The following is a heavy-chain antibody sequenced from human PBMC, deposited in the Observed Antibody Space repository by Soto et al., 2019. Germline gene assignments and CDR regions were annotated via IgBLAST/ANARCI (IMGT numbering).Heavy chain of an antibody. CDR1: GGSIGSSSYY. J-gene: IGHJ4*02. CDR2: IYYSGST. V-gene: IGHV4-39*02. CDR3: ARDCSGGSCYREPFDY. D-gene: IGHD2-15*01. Sequence: SETLSLTCTVSGGSIGSSSYYWGWIRQPPGKGLEWIGSIYYSGSTYYNPSLKSRVTISVDTSKNQFSLKLSSVTAADTAVYYCARDCSGGSCYREPFDYWGQGTLVTVSS.